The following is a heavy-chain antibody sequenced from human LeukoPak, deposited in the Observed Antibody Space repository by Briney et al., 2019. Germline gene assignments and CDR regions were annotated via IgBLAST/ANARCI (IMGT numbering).Heavy chain of an antibody. V-gene: IGHV3-23*01. CDR2: ISGSGGST. J-gene: IGHJ4*02. Sequence: GGSLRLSCAASGFTFSSYAMSWVRQAPGKGLEWVSAISGSGGSTYYADSVKGRFTISRDNSKNTLYLQMNSLRAEDTAVYYCAKDTMVCAISGGSFDYWGQGTLVTVSS. CDR3: AKDTMVCAISGGSFDY. D-gene: IGHD2-8*01. CDR1: GFTFSSYA.